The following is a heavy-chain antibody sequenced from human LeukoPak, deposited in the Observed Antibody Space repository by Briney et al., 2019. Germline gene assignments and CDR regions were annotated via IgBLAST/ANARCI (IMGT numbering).Heavy chain of an antibody. CDR2: IIPILGIA. CDR3: ARGGQLGEYYYGMDV. V-gene: IGHV1-69*10. D-gene: IGHD3-10*01. Sequence: ASVKVSCKASGGTFSSYTISWVRQAPGQGLEWMGWIIPILGIAKYEQKLQGRVMITADKSTSTAYMELSSLRSEDTAVYYCARGGQLGEYYYGMDVWGQGTTVTVSS. J-gene: IGHJ6*02. CDR1: GGTFSSYT.